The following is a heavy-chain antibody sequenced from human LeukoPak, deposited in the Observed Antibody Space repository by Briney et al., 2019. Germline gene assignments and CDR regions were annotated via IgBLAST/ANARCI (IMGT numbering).Heavy chain of an antibody. Sequence: SETLSLTCTVSGASISSYYWSWIRQPPGKGLEWIGYIFYSGSTLYNPSLQSRVTISVDTSKNQISLKLTSVTAADAAVYYCASGPYPAAGTDHQFDYWGQGTLVTVSS. CDR2: IFYSGST. CDR3: ASGPYPAAGTDHQFDY. J-gene: IGHJ4*02. V-gene: IGHV4-59*01. CDR1: GASISSYY. D-gene: IGHD6-13*01.